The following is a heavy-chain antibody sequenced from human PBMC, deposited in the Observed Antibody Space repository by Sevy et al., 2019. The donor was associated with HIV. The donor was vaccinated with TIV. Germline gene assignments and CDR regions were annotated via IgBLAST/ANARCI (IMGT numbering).Heavy chain of an antibody. CDR3: AREIAYYYDSSGYSDY. Sequence: GGSLRLSCAASGFTFSSYAMHWVRQAPGKGLEWVAVISYDGSNKYYADSVKGRFTISRDNSKNTLYLQMNSLRAEDSAVYYCAREIAYYYDSSGYSDYWGQGTLVTVSS. V-gene: IGHV3-30*04. CDR1: GFTFSSYA. J-gene: IGHJ4*02. CDR2: ISYDGSNK. D-gene: IGHD3-22*01.